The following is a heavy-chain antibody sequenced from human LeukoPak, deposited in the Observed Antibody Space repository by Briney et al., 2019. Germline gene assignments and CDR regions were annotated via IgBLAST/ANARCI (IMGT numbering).Heavy chain of an antibody. Sequence: PGGSLRLSCAASGFTFSSYGMHWVRQAPGKWLERVAFIRYDGSNKYYADSVKGRFTISRDNSKNTLYLQMNSLRAEDTAVYYCAKDPIRWGCDNWSGYPIEEEYYYMDCCGKGTTVTVSS. V-gene: IGHV3-30*02. CDR3: AKDPIRWGCDNWSGYPIEEEYYYMDC. CDR1: GFTFSSYG. D-gene: IGHD3-3*01. CDR2: IRYDGSNK. J-gene: IGHJ6*03.